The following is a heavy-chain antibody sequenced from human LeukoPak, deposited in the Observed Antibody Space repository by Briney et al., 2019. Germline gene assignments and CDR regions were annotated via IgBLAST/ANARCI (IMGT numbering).Heavy chain of an antibody. CDR3: AKGQSYSSGWYGFDY. V-gene: IGHV3-30*18. CDR2: ISYDGSNK. Sequence: PGGSLRLSCAASGFTFSSYGMHWVRQAPGKGLEWVAVISYDGSNKYYADSVKGRFTISRDNSKNTLYLQMNSLRAEDMAVYYCAKGQSYSSGWYGFDYWGQGTLVTVSS. CDR1: GFTFSSYG. J-gene: IGHJ4*02. D-gene: IGHD6-19*01.